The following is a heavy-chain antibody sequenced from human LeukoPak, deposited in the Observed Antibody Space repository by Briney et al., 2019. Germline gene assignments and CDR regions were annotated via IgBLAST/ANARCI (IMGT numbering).Heavy chain of an antibody. CDR1: DGSFSGYY. V-gene: IGHV4-34*01. D-gene: IGHD3-3*01. J-gene: IGHJ6*02. CDR2: INHSGST. CDR3: ARGAYYDFWSGYRLYYYGMDV. Sequence: PSETLSLTCAVYDGSFSGYYWSWIRQPPGKGLEWIGEINHSGSTNYNPSLKSRVTISVDTSKNQFSLKLSSVTAADTAVYYCARGAYYDFWSGYRLYYYGMDVWGQGTTVTVSS.